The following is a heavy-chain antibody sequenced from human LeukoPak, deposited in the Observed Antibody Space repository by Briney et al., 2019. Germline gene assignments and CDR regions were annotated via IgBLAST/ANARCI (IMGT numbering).Heavy chain of an antibody. Sequence: GGSLRLSCAASGYTISRHAMRWVCQAPGKGLEWVSAISGSGGSTYYADSVKGRFTISRDNSKNTLYLQMNSLRAEVTAVSYCATASDWGQGTLVTVSS. CDR1: GYTISRHA. J-gene: IGHJ4*02. CDR3: ATASD. V-gene: IGHV3-23*01. CDR2: ISGSGGST.